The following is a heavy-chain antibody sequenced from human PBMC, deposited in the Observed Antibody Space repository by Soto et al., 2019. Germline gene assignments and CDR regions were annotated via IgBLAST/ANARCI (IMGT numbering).Heavy chain of an antibody. D-gene: IGHD2-2*01. V-gene: IGHV4-31*03. CDR1: GGSISSGGYY. CDR3: ERAESPVVPAAIVDP. Sequence: SETLSLTCTVSGGSISSGGYYWSSIRQHPGKGLEWIGYIYYSGSTYYNPSLKSRVTISVDTSKNQFSLKLSSVTAPDTAVYYCERAESPVVPAAIVDPWGQGTLVTVSS. J-gene: IGHJ5*02. CDR2: IYYSGST.